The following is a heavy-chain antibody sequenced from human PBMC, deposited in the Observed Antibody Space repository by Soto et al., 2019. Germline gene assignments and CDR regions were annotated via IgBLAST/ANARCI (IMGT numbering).Heavy chain of an antibody. CDR2: VSWDGGST. J-gene: IGHJ6*02. V-gene: IGHV3-43*01. Sequence: EVQLVESGGVVVQPGGSLRLSCAASGFTFDDYTMHWVRQAPGKGLEWVSLVSWDGGSTYYADSVKGRFTIARDNSKNSLYLQMNSRRTEDTALYYCAKDPYSSSSRYYDYGMAVWGQGTTVTVSS. D-gene: IGHD6-6*01. CDR1: GFTFDDYT. CDR3: AKDPYSSSSRYYDYGMAV.